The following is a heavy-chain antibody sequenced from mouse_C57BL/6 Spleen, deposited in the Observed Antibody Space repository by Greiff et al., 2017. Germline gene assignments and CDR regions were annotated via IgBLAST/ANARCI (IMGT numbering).Heavy chain of an antibody. D-gene: IGHD1-1*01. CDR3: ARNLDDYGTPYAMDY. CDR1: GYAFTNYL. Sequence: QVQLKESGAELVRPGTSVKVSCKASGYAFTNYLIEWVKQRPGQGLEWIGVINPGGGGTNYNEKFTGKATLTADKSSSTAYMQLSSLTSEDSAVYFCARNLDDYGTPYAMDYWGQGTSVTVSS. J-gene: IGHJ4*01. V-gene: IGHV1-54*01. CDR2: INPGGGGT.